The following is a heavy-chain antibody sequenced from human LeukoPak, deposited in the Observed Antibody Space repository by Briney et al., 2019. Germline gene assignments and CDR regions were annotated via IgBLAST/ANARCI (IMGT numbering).Heavy chain of an antibody. V-gene: IGHV1-69*04. J-gene: IGHJ4*02. Sequence: SVKVSRKASGYTFTSYYMHWVRQAPGQRLEWMGRIIPILGIANYAQKFQGRVTITADKSTSTAYMELSSLRSEDTAVYYCARGEDSNSDYWGQGTLVTVSS. CDR1: GYTFTSYY. D-gene: IGHD4-11*01. CDR2: IIPILGIA. CDR3: ARGEDSNSDY.